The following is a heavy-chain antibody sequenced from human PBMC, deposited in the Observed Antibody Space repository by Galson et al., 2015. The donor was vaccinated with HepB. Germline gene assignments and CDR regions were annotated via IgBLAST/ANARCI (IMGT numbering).Heavy chain of an antibody. CDR1: GYTFTRFA. CDR3: ARENERERYYDYIWGSSTSLDI. D-gene: IGHD3-16*01. Sequence: SVKVSCKASGYTFTRFAMNWVRQAPGQGLEWMGWINTNTGSPTYVQDFTGRFVFSLDTSVSTAYLQINSLKAEDTAVYYCARENERERYYDYIWGSSTSLDIWGQGTMVTVSS. CDR2: INTNTGSP. V-gene: IGHV7-4-1*02. J-gene: IGHJ3*02.